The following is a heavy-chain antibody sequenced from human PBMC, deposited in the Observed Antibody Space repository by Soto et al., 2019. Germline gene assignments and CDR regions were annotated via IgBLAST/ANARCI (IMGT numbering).Heavy chain of an antibody. J-gene: IGHJ4*02. CDR3: ARGKEAARLWDY. CDR2: MNPNSGNT. Sequence: QVQLVQSGAEVKEPGASVKVSCEASGYTFTSYDINWVRQATGQGLEWMGWMNPNSGNTGYAQKFQGRVTMTRNTSISTAYMELSSLRSEDTAVYYCARGKEAARLWDYWGQGTLVTVSS. D-gene: IGHD6-6*01. CDR1: GYTFTSYD. V-gene: IGHV1-8*01.